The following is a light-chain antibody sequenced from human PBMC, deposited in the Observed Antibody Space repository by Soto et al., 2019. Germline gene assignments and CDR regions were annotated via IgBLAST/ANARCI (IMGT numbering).Light chain of an antibody. CDR2: DAS. V-gene: IGKV1-5*01. CDR3: QQYNSYSKT. Sequence: IQMTQSPSTLSASVGDRVTITYRASQSISNRLAWYQQKPGKAPKVLIYDASSLESGVPSRFSGSGSGTEFTLTISSLQPDDFATYYCQQYNSYSKTFGQGTKVDIK. J-gene: IGKJ1*01. CDR1: QSISNR.